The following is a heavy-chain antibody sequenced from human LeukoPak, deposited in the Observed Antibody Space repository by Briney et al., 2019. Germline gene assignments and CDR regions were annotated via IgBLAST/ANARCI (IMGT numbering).Heavy chain of an antibody. Sequence: SETLSLTCTVSGGSISSSSYYWGWSRQPPGKGLEWIGSTYYSGSTYYQPSLKSRVTISVDTSKNQFSLKLSTVTAADTAVYYCARLFYDFWSGHYYYYMDVWGKGTTVTVSS. CDR1: GGSISSSSYY. CDR2: TYYSGST. D-gene: IGHD3-3*01. J-gene: IGHJ6*03. CDR3: ARLFYDFWSGHYYYYMDV. V-gene: IGHV4-39*01.